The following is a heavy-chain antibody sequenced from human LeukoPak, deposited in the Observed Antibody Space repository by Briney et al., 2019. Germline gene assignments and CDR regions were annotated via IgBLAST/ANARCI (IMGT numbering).Heavy chain of an antibody. Sequence: PSETLSLTCTVSGGSISSSSYYWGWIRQPPGKGLEWIGSIYYSGSTYYNPSLKSRVTISVDTSKNQFSLKLSSVTAADTAVYYCARVSVAANFDYWGQGTLVTVSS. V-gene: IGHV4-39*07. J-gene: IGHJ4*02. CDR3: ARVSVAANFDY. CDR2: IYYSGST. CDR1: GGSISSSSYY. D-gene: IGHD6-19*01.